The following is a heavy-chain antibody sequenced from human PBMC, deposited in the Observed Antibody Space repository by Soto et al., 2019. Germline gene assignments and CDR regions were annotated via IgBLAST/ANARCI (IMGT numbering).Heavy chain of an antibody. CDR2: MNPNSGNT. CDR1: GYTFTSYD. Sequence: ASVKVSCKTSGYTFTSYDINWVRQATGQGLEWMGWMNPNSGNTGYAQKFQGRVSMTRSTSISTAYMELSSLTSEDSAVYYCARGQRSDYYYYYMDVWGKGTTVTVSS. J-gene: IGHJ6*03. D-gene: IGHD2-15*01. V-gene: IGHV1-8*01. CDR3: ARGQRSDYYYYYMDV.